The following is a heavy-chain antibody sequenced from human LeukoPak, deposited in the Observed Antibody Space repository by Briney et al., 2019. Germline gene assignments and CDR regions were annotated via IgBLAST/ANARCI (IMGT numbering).Heavy chain of an antibody. Sequence: ASVKVSCKASGGTFSSYAISWVRQAPGQGLEWMGGIIPIFGTANYAQKFQGRVTITTDESTSTAYMELSSLRSEDTAVYYCAREGEDSSSLYLTGVYYFDYWGQGTLVTVSS. CDR2: IIPIFGTA. V-gene: IGHV1-69*05. D-gene: IGHD6-6*01. CDR3: AREGEDSSSLYLTGVYYFDY. J-gene: IGHJ4*02. CDR1: GGTFSSYA.